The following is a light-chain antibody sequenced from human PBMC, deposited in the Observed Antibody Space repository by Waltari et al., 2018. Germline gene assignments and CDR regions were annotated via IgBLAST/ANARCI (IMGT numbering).Light chain of an antibody. Sequence: EIVFTQSLDTLALYTGARATLSCRASQSVGRALAWYQQKPGQAPRLLIYDASSRATGISDKFSGSGSGTDFSLTISRVEPEDFAVYFCQMYVRLPVTFGQGTKVEVK. CDR2: DAS. J-gene: IGKJ1*01. CDR1: QSVGRA. CDR3: QMYVRLPVT. V-gene: IGKV3-20*01.